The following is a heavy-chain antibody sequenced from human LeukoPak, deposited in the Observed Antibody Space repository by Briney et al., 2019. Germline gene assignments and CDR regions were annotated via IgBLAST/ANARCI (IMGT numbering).Heavy chain of an antibody. J-gene: IGHJ4*02. CDR2: IYYSGST. D-gene: IGHD2-15*01. CDR1: GGSISSYY. CDR3: VRRSDLTTNVDY. V-gene: IGHV4-39*01. Sequence: SETLSLTCTVSGGSISSYYWNWIRQPPGKGLEWIGNIYYSGSTYYNPSLQSRVTISVDTSKNQFSLKLSSVTAADTAVYYCVRRSDLTTNVDYWGQGTLVTVSS.